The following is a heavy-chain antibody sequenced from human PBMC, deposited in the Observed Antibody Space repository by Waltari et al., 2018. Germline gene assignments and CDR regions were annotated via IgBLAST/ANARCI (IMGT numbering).Heavy chain of an antibody. D-gene: IGHD3-22*01. CDR1: GFTFSSHT. Sequence: EVKLVESGGKLVQPGGSLRLSCAVSGFTFSSHTLDWVRQAPGKGLEWVASISSTSGHISCSDPVRGRFSISRDNAKNSVFLQMNSLIAEDTAVYYCARHRYSLDSSGYIIDYWGQGTLVTVSS. V-gene: IGHV3-48*01. J-gene: IGHJ4*02. CDR2: ISSTSGHI. CDR3: ARHRYSLDSSGYIIDY.